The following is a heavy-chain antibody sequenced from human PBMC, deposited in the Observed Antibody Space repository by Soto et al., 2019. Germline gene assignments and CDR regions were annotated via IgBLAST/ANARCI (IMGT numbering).Heavy chain of an antibody. J-gene: IGHJ3*01. Sequence: HPGGSLRLSCAASGFSFNNYAMSWVRQAPGKGLEWVSGILGSGRTTYYADSVKGRFFVSRDNSKNTLSLQMNSLRAEDTAVYYCGKDPNTDYVGAFEFWGHGTMVTVSS. CDR3: GKDPNTDYVGAFEF. V-gene: IGHV3-23*01. CDR1: GFSFNNYA. CDR2: ILGSGRTT. D-gene: IGHD4-17*01.